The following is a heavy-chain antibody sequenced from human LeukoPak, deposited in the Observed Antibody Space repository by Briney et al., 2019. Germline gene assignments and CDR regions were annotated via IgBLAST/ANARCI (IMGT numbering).Heavy chain of an antibody. V-gene: IGHV4-39*07. Sequence: SETLSLTCTVSGGSISSSSYYWGWIRQPPGKGLEWIGSIYYSGSTYYNPSLKSRVTISVDTSKNQFSLKLSSVTAADTAVYYCARIIGWFGELYYMDVWGKGTTVTVSS. D-gene: IGHD3-10*01. CDR3: ARIIGWFGELYYMDV. CDR1: GGSISSSSYY. CDR2: IYYSGST. J-gene: IGHJ6*03.